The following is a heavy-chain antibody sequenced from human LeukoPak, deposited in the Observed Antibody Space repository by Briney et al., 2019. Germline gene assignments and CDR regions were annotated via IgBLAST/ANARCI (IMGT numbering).Heavy chain of an antibody. CDR2: ITTSGTAM. CDR1: GFTFSSYS. D-gene: IGHD1-26*01. CDR3: ASSGSYRFDY. Sequence: GGSLRLSCAASGFTFSSYSMNWVRQAPGKGPEWVSHITTSGTAMFYADSVKGRFTISRDNAKNSLYLQMNSLRDEDTAVYYCASSGSYRFDYWGQGTLVTVSS. J-gene: IGHJ4*02. V-gene: IGHV3-48*02.